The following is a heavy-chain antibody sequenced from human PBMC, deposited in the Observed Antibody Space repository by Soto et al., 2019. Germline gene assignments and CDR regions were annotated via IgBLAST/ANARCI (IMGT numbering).Heavy chain of an antibody. V-gene: IGHV3-15*07. J-gene: IGHJ6*02. D-gene: IGHD3-3*01. CDR1: GFTFSNAW. CDR3: TTDKDLGITIFGVAPAYYYYGMDV. CDR2: IKSKTDGGTT. Sequence: GGSLRLSCAASGFTFSNAWMNWVRQAPGKGLEWVGRIKSKTDGGTTDYAAPVKGRFTISRDDSKNTLYLQMNSLKTEDTAVYYCTTDKDLGITIFGVAPAYYYYGMDVWGQGTTVTVSS.